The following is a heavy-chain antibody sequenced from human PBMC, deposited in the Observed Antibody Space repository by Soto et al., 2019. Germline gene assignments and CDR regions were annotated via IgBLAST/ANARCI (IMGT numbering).Heavy chain of an antibody. J-gene: IGHJ6*02. D-gene: IGHD5-18*01. V-gene: IGHV4-39*07. Sequence: PSETLSLTCTVSGGSISSSNYYWGWIRQPPGKGLEWIGSIYYTGSTYYNPSLKSRVTISVDTSKNQFSLKLSSVTAADTAVYYCARDHIGGYSYGTGYYYYGMDVWGQGTTVTVSS. CDR2: IYYTGST. CDR1: GGSISSSNYY. CDR3: ARDHIGGYSYGTGYYYYGMDV.